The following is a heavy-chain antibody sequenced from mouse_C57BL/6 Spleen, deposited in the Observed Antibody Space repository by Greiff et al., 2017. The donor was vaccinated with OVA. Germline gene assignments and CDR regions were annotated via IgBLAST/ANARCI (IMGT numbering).Heavy chain of an antibody. Sequence: EALLVESGGGLVKPGGSLKLSCAVSGFTFSDYGMHWVRQAPEKGLVWVAYISSGSSTIYYADTGKGRFTISRDNAKNTLFLQMTSLRSEDTAMYYCARNYYGSYAMDYWGEGTSVTVSS. J-gene: IGHJ4*01. V-gene: IGHV5-17*01. CDR1: GFTFSDYG. CDR2: ISSGSSTI. CDR3: ARNYYGSYAMDY. D-gene: IGHD1-1*01.